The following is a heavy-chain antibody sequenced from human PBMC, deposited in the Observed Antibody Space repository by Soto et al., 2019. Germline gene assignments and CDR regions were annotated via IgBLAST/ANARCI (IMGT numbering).Heavy chain of an antibody. CDR1: GFTFSSYA. V-gene: IGHV3-30-3*01. Sequence: PGGSLRLSCAASGFTFSSYAMHWVRQAPGKGLEWVAVISYDGSNKYYADSVKGRFTISRDNSKNTLYLQMNSLRAEDTAVYYCARAAFGILRYYFDFWGQGALVTVSS. CDR3: ARAAFGILRYYFDF. CDR2: ISYDGSNK. D-gene: IGHD3-3*01. J-gene: IGHJ4*02.